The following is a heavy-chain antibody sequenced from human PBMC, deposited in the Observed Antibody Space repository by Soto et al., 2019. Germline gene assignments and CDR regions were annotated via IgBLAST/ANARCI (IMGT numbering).Heavy chain of an antibody. Sequence: SVKVSCKASGGTFSSYAISWVRQAPGQGLEWMGGIIPIFGTANYAQKFQGRVTITADESTSTAYMELSSLRSEDTAVYYCAGHIAVAGTRRRGIDYWAREPWSPSPQ. V-gene: IGHV1-69*13. CDR1: GGTFSSYA. D-gene: IGHD6-19*01. CDR2: IIPIFGTA. CDR3: AGHIAVAGTRRRGIDY. J-gene: IGHJ4*02.